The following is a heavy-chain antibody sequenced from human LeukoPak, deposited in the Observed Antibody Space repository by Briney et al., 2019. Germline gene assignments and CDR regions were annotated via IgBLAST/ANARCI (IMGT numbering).Heavy chain of an antibody. CDR1: GGSISSSSYY. J-gene: IGHJ4*02. D-gene: IGHD3-22*01. V-gene: IGHV4-39*07. CDR3: AKIYQDSCAYHCAPDY. CDR2: IYYSGST. Sequence: KASGTLSLTCTVSGGSISSSSYYWGWIRQPPGKGLEWIGSIYYSGSTYYNPSLKSRVTISVDTSKNQFSLKLSSVTAADTAVYYCAKIYQDSCAYHCAPDYWGQGTLVTVSS.